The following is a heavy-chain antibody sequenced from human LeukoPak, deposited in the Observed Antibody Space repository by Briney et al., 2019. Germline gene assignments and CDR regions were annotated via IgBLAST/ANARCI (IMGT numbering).Heavy chain of an antibody. CDR3: ARVHMIVVVLGAFDI. CDR2: ISYDGSNK. D-gene: IGHD3-22*01. CDR1: GFTFSSYA. V-gene: IGHV3-30*04. J-gene: IGHJ3*02. Sequence: GGSLRLSCAASGFTFSSYAMHWVRQAPGKGLECVAVISYDGSNKYYADSVKGRFTISRDNSKNTLYLQMNSLRAEDTAVYYCARVHMIVVVLGAFDIWGQGTMVSVSS.